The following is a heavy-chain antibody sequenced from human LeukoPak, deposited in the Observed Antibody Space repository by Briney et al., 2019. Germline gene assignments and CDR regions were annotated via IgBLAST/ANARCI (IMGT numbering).Heavy chain of an antibody. CDR2: IYYSGST. V-gene: IGHV4-59*01. J-gene: IGHJ4*02. CDR1: GGSISSYY. D-gene: IGHD2-2*01. CDR3: ARSPLYCSSTSCYDY. Sequence: ETLXLTCTVSGGSISSYYWSWIRQPPGKGLEWIGYIYYSGSTNYNPSLKSRVTISVDTSKNQFSLKLSSVTAADTAVYYCARSPLYCSSTSCYDYWGQGTLVTVSS.